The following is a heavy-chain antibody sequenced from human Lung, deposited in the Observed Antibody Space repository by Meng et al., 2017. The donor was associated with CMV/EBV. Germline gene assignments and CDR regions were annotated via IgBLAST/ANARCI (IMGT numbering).Heavy chain of an antibody. CDR3: AKDLLLFGGPNAYFDQ. CDR2: IRHDGTNK. V-gene: IGHV3-30*02. CDR1: GFRFDDYG. J-gene: IGHJ4*02. D-gene: IGHD3-16*01. Sequence: GGSXRLSCAASGFRFDDYGMHWVRQTPGKGLEWVAFIRHDGTNKFYGDSVKGRFTISRDNSKNTVYLQMNSMRPEETAVYYCAKDLLLFGGPNAYFDQWGQGXLVTVSS.